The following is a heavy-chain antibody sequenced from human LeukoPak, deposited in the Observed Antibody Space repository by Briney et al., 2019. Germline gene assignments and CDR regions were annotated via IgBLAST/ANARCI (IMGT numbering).Heavy chain of an antibody. J-gene: IGHJ4*02. CDR1: GFTFSSYG. CDR3: AKDNPLYSSSWYERTKADY. CDR2: IRYDGSNK. D-gene: IGHD6-13*01. V-gene: IGHV3-30*02. Sequence: PGGSLRLSCAASGFTFSSYGMHWVRQAPGKGLEWVAFIRYDGSNKYYADSVKGRFTISRDNSKNTLYLQMNSLRAEDTAVYYCAKDNPLYSSSWYERTKADYWGQGTLVTVSS.